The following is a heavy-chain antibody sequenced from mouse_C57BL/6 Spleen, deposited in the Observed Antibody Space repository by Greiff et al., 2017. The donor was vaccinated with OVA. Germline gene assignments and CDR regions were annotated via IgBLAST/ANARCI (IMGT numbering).Heavy chain of an antibody. CDR1: GYSFTGYY. CDR3: ARSWDGAMDY. V-gene: IGHV1-42*01. J-gene: IGHJ4*01. CDR2: INPSTGGT. D-gene: IGHD4-1*01. Sequence: VQLQQSGPELVKPGASVKISCKASGYSFTGYYMNWVKQSPEKSLEWIGEINPSTGGTTYNQKFKAKATLTVDKSSSTAYMQLKSLTSEDSAVYYCARSWDGAMDYWGQGTSVTVSS.